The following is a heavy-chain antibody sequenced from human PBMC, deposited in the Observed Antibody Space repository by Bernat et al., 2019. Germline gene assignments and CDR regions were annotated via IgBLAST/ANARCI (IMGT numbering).Heavy chain of an antibody. CDR2: INPSGGST. V-gene: IGHV1-46*01. CDR1: GYTFTSYY. CDR3: ARDGGGASSHNYYYYYGMDV. D-gene: IGHD3-16*01. J-gene: IGHJ6*02. Sequence: QVQLVQSGAEVKKPGASVKVSCKASGYTFTSYYMHWVRQAPGQGLEWMGIINPSGGSTSYAQKFQGRVTMTRDTSTSTVYMELSSLRSEDTAVYYCARDGGGASSHNYYYYYGMDVWGQGTTVTVSS.